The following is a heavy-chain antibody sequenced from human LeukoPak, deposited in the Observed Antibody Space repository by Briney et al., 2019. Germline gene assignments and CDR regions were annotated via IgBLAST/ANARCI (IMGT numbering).Heavy chain of an antibody. CDR3: ARRRTVAGTDAFDI. CDR2: IYSGDSDT. J-gene: IGHJ3*02. D-gene: IGHD6-19*01. V-gene: IGHV5-51*01. CDR1: GYRLTSYW. Sequence: GDALKIFCNGFGYRLTSYWIGLVREMPGKGLEWMGIIYSGDSDTRYRPPLQRQHNLSTDNYISTAYLQWSSLKASDTAMYYCARRRTVAGTDAFDIWGQGTMATVSS.